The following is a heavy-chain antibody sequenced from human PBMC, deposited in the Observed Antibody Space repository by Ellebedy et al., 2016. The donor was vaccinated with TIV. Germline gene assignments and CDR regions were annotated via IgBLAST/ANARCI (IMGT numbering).Heavy chain of an antibody. Sequence: GGSLRLXXAASGFTFSSYGMHWVRQAPGKGLEWVAVISYDGSNKYYADSVKGRFTISRDNSKNTLYLQMNSLRAEDTAVYYCARVMGAWSSTCFDYWGQGTLVTVSS. CDR2: ISYDGSNK. J-gene: IGHJ4*02. CDR3: ARVMGAWSSTCFDY. V-gene: IGHV3-30*03. D-gene: IGHD2-2*01. CDR1: GFTFSSYG.